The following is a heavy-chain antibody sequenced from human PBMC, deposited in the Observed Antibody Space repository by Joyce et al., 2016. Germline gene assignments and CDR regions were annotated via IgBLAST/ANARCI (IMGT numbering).Heavy chain of an antibody. Sequence: QVQLQESGPGLVKPSQTLSLTCTVSGGSISSGAYYRSWIRQHPVKGLEWIGFSHYRGSTYYSPSLESRLSISVDTSKNQFSLKLSSMTAADAAVYHCARYSGATVTTSWFDTWGPGTRVTVSS. V-gene: IGHV4-31*03. CDR1: GGSISSGAYY. J-gene: IGHJ5*02. CDR3: ARYSGATVTTSWFDT. D-gene: IGHD4-17*01. CDR2: SHYRGST.